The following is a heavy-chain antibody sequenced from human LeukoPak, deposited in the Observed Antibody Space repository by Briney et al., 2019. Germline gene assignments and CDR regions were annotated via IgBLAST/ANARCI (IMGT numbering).Heavy chain of an antibody. Sequence: GSLRLSCAASGFTFSSYEMNWVRQAPGKGLEWVSYISSSGSTIYYADSLKGRFTISRDNAKNSLYLQMNSLRAEDTAVYYCASPRVWFGELGDWFDPWGQGTLVTVSS. D-gene: IGHD3-10*01. CDR3: ASPRVWFGELGDWFDP. V-gene: IGHV3-48*03. J-gene: IGHJ5*02. CDR2: ISSSGSTI. CDR1: GFTFSSYE.